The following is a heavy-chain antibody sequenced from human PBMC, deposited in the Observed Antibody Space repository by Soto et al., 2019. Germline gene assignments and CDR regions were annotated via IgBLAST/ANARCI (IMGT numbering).Heavy chain of an antibody. Sequence: EVQLVESGGSLVQPGGSLRLSCAASGFTFDNYAMSWVRQAPGKGLEWISAISGGGDHTYYADSVRGRFTISTDTSKNTLYLQKKSLGAEDTAVYYRAKVRLNQVGYFDYWGQGTLVTVSS. D-gene: IGHD2-2*01. CDR2: ISGGGDHT. CDR1: GFTFDNYA. CDR3: AKVRLNQVGYFDY. J-gene: IGHJ4*02. V-gene: IGHV3-23*04.